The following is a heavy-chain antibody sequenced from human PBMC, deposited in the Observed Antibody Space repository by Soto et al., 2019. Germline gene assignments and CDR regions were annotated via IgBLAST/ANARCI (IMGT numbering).Heavy chain of an antibody. CDR2: IWYDGSNK. V-gene: IGHV3-33*01. Sequence: QVQLVESGGGVVQPGRSLRLSCAASGFTFSSYGMHWVRQAPGKGLEWVAVIWYDGSNKYYADSVKGRFTISRDNSKNTLYLQMNSLRAEDTAVYYCARPHRGDDAFDIWGQGTMVTVSS. D-gene: IGHD3-16*02. CDR1: GFTFSSYG. J-gene: IGHJ3*02. CDR3: ARPHRGDDAFDI.